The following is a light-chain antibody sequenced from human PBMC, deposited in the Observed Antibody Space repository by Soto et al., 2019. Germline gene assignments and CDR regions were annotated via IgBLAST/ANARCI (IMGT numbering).Light chain of an antibody. Sequence: EIVMTQSPATLSVSPGERATLSCRASQSVSSNLAWYQQKPGQAPRLLIYGASTRATGIPSRFSGSGSGTEFTLTISSLQSEDFAVYYCQQYNKWPPYPCGQGTKLEIK. V-gene: IGKV3-15*01. CDR2: GAS. CDR1: QSVSSN. CDR3: QQYNKWPPYP. J-gene: IGKJ2*01.